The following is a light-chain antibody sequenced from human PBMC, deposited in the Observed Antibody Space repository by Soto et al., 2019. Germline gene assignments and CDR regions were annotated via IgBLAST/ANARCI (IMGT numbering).Light chain of an antibody. CDR2: DVS. CDR3: SSYAGSSTV. V-gene: IGLV2-14*01. J-gene: IGLJ1*01. Sequence: SALPQPASVSGSPGQSITISCTGTNSDVGGYNYVAWYQQHAGKAPKLMMYDVSNRPSGVSNRFSGSKSGNTASLTISGLQAEDEADYYCSSYAGSSTVFGTGTKVTV. CDR1: NSDVGGYNY.